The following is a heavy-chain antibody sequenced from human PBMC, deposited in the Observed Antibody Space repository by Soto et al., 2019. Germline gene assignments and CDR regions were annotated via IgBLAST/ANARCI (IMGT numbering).Heavy chain of an antibody. D-gene: IGHD4-17*01. CDR2: ISYDGSNK. J-gene: IGHJ5*02. CDR3: AREDGDYVLSPLFDP. CDR1: GFTFSSYA. Sequence: QVQLVESGGGVVQPGRSLRLSCAASGFTFSSYAMHWVRQAPGKGLEWVAVISYDGSNKYYADSVKGRFTISRDNSKNTLYRQMNSRRAEDTAVYYCAREDGDYVLSPLFDPWGQGTLVTVSS. V-gene: IGHV3-30-3*01.